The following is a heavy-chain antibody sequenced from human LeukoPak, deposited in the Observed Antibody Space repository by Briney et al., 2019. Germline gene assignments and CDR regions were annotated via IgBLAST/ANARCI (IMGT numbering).Heavy chain of an antibody. CDR2: ITNSGSAI. Sequence: GGSRKPTCEAPGLTFSSNEMNWVRQPQGKGLEWVSYITNSGSAIFYSNSVKGLFTISRDNAKNSLYLQMNSLRAEDTAVYYCARSGTTSLFDYWGQGTLVTVSS. D-gene: IGHD1-14*01. CDR1: GLTFSSNE. V-gene: IGHV3-48*03. CDR3: ARSGTTSLFDY. J-gene: IGHJ4*02.